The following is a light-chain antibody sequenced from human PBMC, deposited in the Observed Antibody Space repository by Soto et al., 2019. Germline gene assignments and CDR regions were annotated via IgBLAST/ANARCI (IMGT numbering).Light chain of an antibody. V-gene: IGKV1-33*01. CDR1: QDISNY. Sequence: DIQMTQSPSSLSASVGDRVTITCQASQDISNYLNWYQQKPGKAPKLLIYDASNLEPGVPSRFSGSGSGTDFTFTISSLQPEDIATYYCQQYDNLPFGTFGQGTRLEIK. J-gene: IGKJ5*01. CDR2: DAS. CDR3: QQYDNLPFGT.